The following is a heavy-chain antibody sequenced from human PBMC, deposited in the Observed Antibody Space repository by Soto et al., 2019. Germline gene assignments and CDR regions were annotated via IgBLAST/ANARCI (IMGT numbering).Heavy chain of an antibody. CDR1: GYTFTTYA. Sequence: QVQLVQSGAEVKKPGASVKVSCKASGYTFTTYAITWVRQAPGQGLEWMGWITAYNGNTNYAQKLQGRVTMTTDTSTSTAYMELRSLRSDDTAMYYCATGRIVGATSPWLTWGQGNLVTVSS. CDR3: ATGRIVGATSPWLT. J-gene: IGHJ5*02. CDR2: ITAYNGNT. V-gene: IGHV1-18*01. D-gene: IGHD1-26*01.